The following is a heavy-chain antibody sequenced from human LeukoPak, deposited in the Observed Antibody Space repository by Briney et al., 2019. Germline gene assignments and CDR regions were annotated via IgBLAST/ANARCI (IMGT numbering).Heavy chain of an antibody. D-gene: IGHD3-10*01. CDR3: ARRYYYNLGSFPFDF. CDR1: GGPFRGYF. CDR2: IHNSGTT. J-gene: IGHJ4*02. Sequence: SETLSLTCAVSGGPFRGYFWSWIRQSSGKGLEWIGEIHNSGTTNYNPSLNSRVTISEDTSKNQFYLNLSSVTAADTAVYYCARRYYYNLGSFPFDFWGQGTLVTVSS. V-gene: IGHV4-34*01.